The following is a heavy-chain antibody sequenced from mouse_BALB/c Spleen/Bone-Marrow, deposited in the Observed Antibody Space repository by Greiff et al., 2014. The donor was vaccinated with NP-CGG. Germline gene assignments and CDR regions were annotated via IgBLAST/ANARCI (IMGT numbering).Heavy chain of an antibody. J-gene: IGHJ1*01. V-gene: IGHV14-3*02. CDR2: IDPANGNT. CDR1: GFNIKDTY. Sequence: DVQLQESGAELVKPGASVKLSCTASGFNIKDTYMHWVKQRPEQGLEWIGRIDPANGNTKYDPKFQGKATITADTSSNTAYLQLSSLTSEDTAVYYCANYDYGWYFDVWGAGTTVTVSS. D-gene: IGHD2-4*01. CDR3: ANYDYGWYFDV.